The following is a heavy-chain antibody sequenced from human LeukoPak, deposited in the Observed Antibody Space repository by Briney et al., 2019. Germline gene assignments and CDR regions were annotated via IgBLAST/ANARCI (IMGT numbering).Heavy chain of an antibody. CDR3: AKPTTVTTSYYFDY. CDR1: GFIFSSYA. V-gene: IGHV3-23*01. Sequence: GGSLRLSCAASGFIFSSYAMNWVRQAPGKGLEWVSAISGSGGSTYYADSVKGRFTISRDNSKNTLYLQMNSLRAEDTAVYYCAKPTTVTTSYYFDYWGQGTLVTVSS. J-gene: IGHJ4*02. D-gene: IGHD4-17*01. CDR2: ISGSGGST.